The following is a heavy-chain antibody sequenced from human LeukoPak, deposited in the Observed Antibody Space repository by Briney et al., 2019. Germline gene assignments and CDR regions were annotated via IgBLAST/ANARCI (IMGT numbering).Heavy chain of an antibody. D-gene: IGHD3-9*01. Sequence: PSETLSLTCTVSGDSISSYYWSWIRQPPGKGLEWIGYIYYSGGTDYNPSLKSRLTISVDTSKNQFSLKLSSVTAADTAVYYCARGYYDVLTNYPKNFDQWGQGTLVTVSS. CDR1: GDSISSYY. V-gene: IGHV4-59*08. CDR3: ARGYYDVLTNYPKNFDQ. CDR2: IYYSGGT. J-gene: IGHJ4*02.